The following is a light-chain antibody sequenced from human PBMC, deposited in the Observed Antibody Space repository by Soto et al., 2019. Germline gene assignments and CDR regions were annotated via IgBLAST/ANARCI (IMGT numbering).Light chain of an antibody. CDR2: GDN. CDR3: HSYDSGLSGSV. V-gene: IGLV1-40*01. Sequence: QSVLTQPPSVSGAPGERVTISCTGSSSDIGAGYRVRWYQQVPGTAPKLLIYGDNNRPSGVPDRFSGSKSGTSASLAITGLQAEDEADYYCHSYDSGLSGSVFGGGTKLTVL. CDR1: SSDIGAGYR. J-gene: IGLJ3*02.